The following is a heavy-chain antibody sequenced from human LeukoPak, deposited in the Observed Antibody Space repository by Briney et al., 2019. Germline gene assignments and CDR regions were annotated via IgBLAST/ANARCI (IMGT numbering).Heavy chain of an antibody. J-gene: IGHJ4*02. Sequence: ASVKVSCKASGYTFTSYGISGVRQAPGRGREWMGWISAYNGNTNYAQKLQVRVTMTTDTATSTAYMELRSLRSDDTAVYYCARVVVMQLWLHPYPDYWGQGTLVTVSS. D-gene: IGHD5-18*01. CDR2: ISAYNGNT. CDR1: GYTFTSYG. V-gene: IGHV1-18*01. CDR3: ARVVVMQLWLHPYPDY.